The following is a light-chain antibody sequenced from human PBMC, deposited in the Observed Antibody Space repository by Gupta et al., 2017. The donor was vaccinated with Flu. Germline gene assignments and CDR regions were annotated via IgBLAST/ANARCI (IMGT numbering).Light chain of an antibody. CDR1: QGLLYINGKTS. CDR2: EVS. CDR3: RQGKQRPYS. J-gene: IGKJ4*01. Sequence: DILMTRLRLSLSVTPGQPAYISCKSSQGLLYINGKTSLYRYFQNLVQPPHVLIYEVSNRLFRAPVRFSGSGSGTPFTLKISRANAKDVKLYYCRQGKQRPYSFDGWTKPE. V-gene: IGKV2D-29*01.